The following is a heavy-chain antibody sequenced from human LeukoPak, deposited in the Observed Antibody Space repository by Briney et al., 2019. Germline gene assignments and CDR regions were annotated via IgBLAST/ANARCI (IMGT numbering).Heavy chain of an antibody. Sequence: SETLSLTCAVYGGSFNGFYWSWIRQSPGKGPEWIGEGDHSGGTKYNPSLKSRVTISADSSKNQFSLKLSSVTAAGTAVYYCARIRGSIEDGGWFDPWGQGTLVTVSS. CDR1: GGSFNGFY. CDR2: GDHSGGT. V-gene: IGHV4-34*01. D-gene: IGHD3-10*01. J-gene: IGHJ5*02. CDR3: ARIRGSIEDGGWFDP.